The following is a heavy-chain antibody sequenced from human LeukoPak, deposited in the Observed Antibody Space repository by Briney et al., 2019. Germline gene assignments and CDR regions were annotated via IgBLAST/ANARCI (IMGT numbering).Heavy chain of an antibody. CDR1: GDTVTSNSTA. Sequence: SQTLSLTCAISGDTVTSNSTAWNWIRQSPSKGLEWLGRTYYRSKSYNDYAVSVKIRITINPDTYQNQLTLQVHSVTPEDTAVYYCAGSETTVTPFDYWGQGTLVTVSS. CDR2: TYYRSKSYN. CDR3: AGSETTVTPFDY. D-gene: IGHD4-17*01. V-gene: IGHV6-1*01. J-gene: IGHJ4*02.